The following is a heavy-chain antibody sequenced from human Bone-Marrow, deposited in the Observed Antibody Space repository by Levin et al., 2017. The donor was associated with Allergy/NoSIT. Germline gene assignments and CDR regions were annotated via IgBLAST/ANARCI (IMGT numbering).Heavy chain of an antibody. CDR1: GFTFSSYW. CDR2: IKQDGSEK. CDR3: ARDHWELPDLGDAFDI. D-gene: IGHD1-26*01. V-gene: IGHV3-7*01. Sequence: PGGSLRLSCAASGFTFSSYWMSWVRQAPGKGLEWVANIKQDGSEKYYVDSVKGRFTISRDNAKNSLYLQMNSLRAEDTAVYYCARDHWELPDLGDAFDIWGQGTMVTVSS. J-gene: IGHJ3*02.